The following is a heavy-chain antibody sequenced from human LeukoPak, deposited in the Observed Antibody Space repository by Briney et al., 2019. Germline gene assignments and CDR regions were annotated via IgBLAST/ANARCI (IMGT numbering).Heavy chain of an antibody. D-gene: IGHD6-13*01. CDR1: GFTFSDYY. CDR2: ISGSGTNI. V-gene: IGHV3-11*01. CDR3: ASRKAAAGTRYFDY. J-gene: IGHJ4*02. Sequence: GGSLRLSCAASGFTFSDYYMTWIRQAPGKGLEWVSYISGSGTNIDYADSVKGRFTISRDNAKNSVYLQMNSLRAEDTAVYYCASRKAAAGTRYFDYWGQGTLVTVSS.